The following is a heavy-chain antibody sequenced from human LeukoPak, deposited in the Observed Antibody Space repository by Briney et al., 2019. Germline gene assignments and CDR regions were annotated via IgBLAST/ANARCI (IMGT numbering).Heavy chain of an antibody. CDR2: ISGSGGST. D-gene: IGHD6-19*01. J-gene: IGHJ4*02. Sequence: PGGSLRLSCAASGFTFTSYAMNWVRQAPGKGLEWVSSISGSGGSTYFADSVKGRFTISRDNSKNTLDLQMNSLKVEDTAVYYCAREDSSGWADYWGQGTLVTVSS. V-gene: IGHV3-23*01. CDR3: AREDSSGWADY. CDR1: GFTFTSYA.